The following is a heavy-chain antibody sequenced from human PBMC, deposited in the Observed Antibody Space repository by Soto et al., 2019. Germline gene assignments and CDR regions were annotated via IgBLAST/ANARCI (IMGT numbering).Heavy chain of an antibody. CDR3: ARAGGWSYYFDY. CDR1: GGSVSSGSYY. CDR2: IYYSGST. D-gene: IGHD2-15*01. J-gene: IGHJ4*02. Sequence: QVQLQESGPGLVKPSETLSLTCTVSGGSVSSGSYYWSWIRQPPGKGLEWIGYIYYSGSTNYNPSRKSRVTISVDTSKNQFSLKLSSVTAADTAVYYCARAGGWSYYFDYWGQGTLVTVSS. V-gene: IGHV4-61*01.